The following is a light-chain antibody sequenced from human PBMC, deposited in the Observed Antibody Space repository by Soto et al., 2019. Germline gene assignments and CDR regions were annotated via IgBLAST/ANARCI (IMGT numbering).Light chain of an antibody. CDR3: QQSYSTPPIT. J-gene: IGKJ5*01. CDR1: QGIRNA. V-gene: IGKV1-17*01. Sequence: DIQMTQSPSSLSASVGDRVTITCRASQGIRNALGWYQQKPGKAPKRLIYAASSLQSGVPSRFSGSGSGTEFTLTISSLQPEDFATYYCQQSYSTPPITFGQGTRLEIK. CDR2: AAS.